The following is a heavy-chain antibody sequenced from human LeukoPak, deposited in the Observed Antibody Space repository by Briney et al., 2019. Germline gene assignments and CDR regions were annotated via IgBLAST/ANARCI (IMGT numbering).Heavy chain of an antibody. CDR1: GYTFTSYG. D-gene: IGHD2-2*01. Sequence: ASVKVSCKASGYTFTSYGISWVRQAPGQGLEWMGWISAYNGNTNYAQKLQGRVTMTTDTSTSTAYMELRSLRSDDTAVYYCARGPHQLLRYYYYMDVWGKGTTVTVSS. V-gene: IGHV1-18*01. J-gene: IGHJ6*03. CDR2: ISAYNGNT. CDR3: ARGPHQLLRYYYYMDV.